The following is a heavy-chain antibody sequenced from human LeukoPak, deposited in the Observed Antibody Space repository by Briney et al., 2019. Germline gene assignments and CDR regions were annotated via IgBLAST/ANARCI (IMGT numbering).Heavy chain of an antibody. CDR3: ARDYYDSSGYHYFDY. CDR2: ISGSGGNT. Sequence: PGGSLRLSCAASGFTFSSYAMSWVRQAPGKGLEWVSTISGSGGNTYYADSVKGRFTISRDNAKNSLYLQMNSLRAEDTAVYCCARDYYDSSGYHYFDYWGQGTLVTVSS. CDR1: GFTFSSYA. J-gene: IGHJ4*02. D-gene: IGHD3-22*01. V-gene: IGHV3-23*01.